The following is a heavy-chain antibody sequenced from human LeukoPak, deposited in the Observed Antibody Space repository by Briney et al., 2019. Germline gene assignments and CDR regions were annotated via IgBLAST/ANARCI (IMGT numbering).Heavy chain of an antibody. V-gene: IGHV1-8*01. CDR2: MNPNSGNT. D-gene: IGHD3-10*01. J-gene: IGHJ4*02. CDR1: GYTFTSYD. CDR3: ARDPFGEFRFDY. Sequence: ASAKVSCKASGYTFTSYDINWVRQATGQGLEWMGWMNPNSGNTGYAQKFQGRVTMTRNTSISTAYMELSSLRSEDTAVYYCARDPFGEFRFDYWGQGTLVTVSS.